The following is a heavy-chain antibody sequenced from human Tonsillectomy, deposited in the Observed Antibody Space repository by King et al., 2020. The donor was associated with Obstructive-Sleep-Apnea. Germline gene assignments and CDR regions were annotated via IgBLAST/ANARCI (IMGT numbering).Heavy chain of an antibody. CDR1: GDSISSGGYY. CDR2: IYYSGST. J-gene: IGHJ3*02. D-gene: IGHD4/OR15-4a*01. CDR3: ARDDYAAFDI. Sequence: QLQESGPGLVKPSQTLSLTCTVSGDSISSGGYYWSWIRQHPGKGLEWIGFIYYSGSTYYNPSLESRVTISVDTSKNQFSLKLTSVTAADTAVYYCARDDYAAFDIWGQGTLVTVSS. V-gene: IGHV4-31*03.